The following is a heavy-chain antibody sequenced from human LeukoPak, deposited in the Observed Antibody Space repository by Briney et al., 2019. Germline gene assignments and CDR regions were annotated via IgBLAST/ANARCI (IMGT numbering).Heavy chain of an antibody. CDR3: ARKFVGSYDYFDY. CDR1: GGSFSGYY. CDR2: INHSGST. Sequence: SETLSLTCAVYGGSFSGYYWSWIRQPPGKGLEWIGEINHSGSTYYNPSLKSRVTISVDTSKNQFSLKLSSVTAADTAVYYCARKFVGSYDYFDYWGQGTLVTVSS. V-gene: IGHV4-34*01. D-gene: IGHD1-26*01. J-gene: IGHJ4*02.